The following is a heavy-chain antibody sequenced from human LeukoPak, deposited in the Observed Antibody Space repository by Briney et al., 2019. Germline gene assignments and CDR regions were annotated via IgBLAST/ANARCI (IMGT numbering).Heavy chain of an antibody. D-gene: IGHD1-26*01. Sequence: GGSLRLSCAASAFSLNTYNMNWVRQAPGKGLEWVSSISYTGTYIYYADSVKGRFTISRDNAQNSLYLQKNSLRAEDTAVYYCVRDRGSYRPIDYWGQGTLVTVSS. CDR1: AFSLNTYN. CDR3: VRDRGSYRPIDY. V-gene: IGHV3-21*04. J-gene: IGHJ4*02. CDR2: ISYTGTYI.